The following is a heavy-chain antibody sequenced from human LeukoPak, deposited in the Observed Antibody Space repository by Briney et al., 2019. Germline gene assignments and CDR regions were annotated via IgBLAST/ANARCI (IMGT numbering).Heavy chain of an antibody. CDR1: GFTFSSYS. D-gene: IGHD2-15*01. CDR3: ARESVVAATRYYYYGMDV. Sequence: PGGSLRLSCAASGFTFSSYSMNWVRQAPGKGLEWVSSISSSSSYIYYADSVKGRFTISRDNAKNSLYLQMNSLRAEDTAVYYCARESVVAATRYYYYGMDVWGQGTTVTASS. J-gene: IGHJ6*02. V-gene: IGHV3-21*01. CDR2: ISSSSSYI.